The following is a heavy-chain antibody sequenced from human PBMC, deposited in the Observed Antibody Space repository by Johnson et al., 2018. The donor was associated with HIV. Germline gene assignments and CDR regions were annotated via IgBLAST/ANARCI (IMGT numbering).Heavy chain of an antibody. V-gene: IGHV3-7*01. CDR2: IKQDGSEK. Sequence: VQLVESGGNLVQPGGSLRLSCAASGFTFSNYWMSWVRQAPGKGLEWVANIKQDGSEKYYVDSVKGRFTISRDNSRNTLSLELSNLRSDDTAVYYCAKAQRNYRGALDVWGQGTLVTVSS. CDR1: GFTFSNYW. J-gene: IGHJ3*01. D-gene: IGHD1-7*01. CDR3: AKAQRNYRGALDV.